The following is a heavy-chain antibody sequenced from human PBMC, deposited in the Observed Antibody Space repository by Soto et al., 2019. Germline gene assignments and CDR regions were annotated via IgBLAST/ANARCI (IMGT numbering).Heavy chain of an antibody. Sequence: QVQLQESGPGLVKPSETLSLTCTVSGGSIISYYWSWVRQPPGKGLEWIGYIYYSGETNYNPSLKSRLTISVDTSRNQFSLNLSSVTAADTAVYYCARSAGSYYNKGAFDIWGQGTMVTVSS. J-gene: IGHJ3*02. D-gene: IGHD3-10*01. V-gene: IGHV4-59*01. CDR2: IYYSGET. CDR1: GGSIISYY. CDR3: ARSAGSYYNKGAFDI.